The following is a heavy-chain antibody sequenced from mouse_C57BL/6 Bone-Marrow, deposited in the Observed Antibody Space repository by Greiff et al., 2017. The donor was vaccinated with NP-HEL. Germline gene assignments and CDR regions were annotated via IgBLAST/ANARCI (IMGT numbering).Heavy chain of an antibody. CDR2: IYPRDGST. Sequence: VKLMESGPELVKPGASVKLSCKASGYTFTSYDINWVKQRPGQGLEWIGWIYPRDGSTKYNEKFKGKATLTVDTSSSTAYMELHSLTSEDSAVYFCARGPFTTVVARYFDVWGTGTTVTVSS. J-gene: IGHJ1*03. D-gene: IGHD1-1*01. CDR1: GYTFTSYD. CDR3: ARGPFTTVVARYFDV. V-gene: IGHV1-85*01.